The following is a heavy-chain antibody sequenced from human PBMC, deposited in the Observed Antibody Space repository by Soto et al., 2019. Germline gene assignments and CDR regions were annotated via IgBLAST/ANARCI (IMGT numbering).Heavy chain of an antibody. D-gene: IGHD3-3*01. Sequence: GESLKISCKGSGYSFTTYWLAWVRQMPGKGLEYMGIIFPGDSDTRHSPSFQGQVTISADKSISTAYLQWTSLKASDTAIYYCARARVSTPRLEDPFDIWGQGTMVTVSS. CDR2: IFPGDSDT. J-gene: IGHJ3*02. CDR3: ARARVSTPRLEDPFDI. V-gene: IGHV5-51*01. CDR1: GYSFTTYW.